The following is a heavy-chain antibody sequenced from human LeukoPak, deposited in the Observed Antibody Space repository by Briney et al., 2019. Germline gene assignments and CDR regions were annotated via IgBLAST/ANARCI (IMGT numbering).Heavy chain of an antibody. CDR2: ISGSGGST. Sequence: PGGSLRLSCAASGFTFTSYAMSTVRQAPGKGLEWVSAISGSGGSTYYADSVKGRFTISRDNSKNTLYLQMNSLRAEDTAVYYCAKGRYGSGKRPNFDYWGQGTLVTVSS. CDR1: GFTFTSYA. CDR3: AKGRYGSGKRPNFDY. J-gene: IGHJ4*02. V-gene: IGHV3-23*01. D-gene: IGHD3-10*01.